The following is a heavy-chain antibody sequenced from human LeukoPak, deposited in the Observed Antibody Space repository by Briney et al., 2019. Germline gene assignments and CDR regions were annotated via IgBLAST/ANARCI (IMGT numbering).Heavy chain of an antibody. Sequence: PGGSLRLSCAASGFSISNFFMTWVRQAPGKGLEWVATVGTSDRDLKYAASVKGRFTISRDNSKNTLYLQLHSVRVEDTAVYYCASLYHVDHWGLGTLVTVSS. CDR2: VGTSDRDL. D-gene: IGHD2-2*01. CDR1: GFSISNFF. CDR3: ASLYHVDH. V-gene: IGHV3-23*01. J-gene: IGHJ4*01.